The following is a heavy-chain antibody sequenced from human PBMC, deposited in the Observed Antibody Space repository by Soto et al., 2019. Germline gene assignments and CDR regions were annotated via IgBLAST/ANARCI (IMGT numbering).Heavy chain of an antibody. Sequence: ASVKVSCKAAAYTFTSYDINWVRQATGQDFEWMGWMNPNNGNTAYAQKFQGRVTMTRDTSKSTAFMELSSLASEDTAVYYCARGPRNWGVDYWGQGTLVTVS. CDR1: AYTFTSYD. D-gene: IGHD7-27*01. CDR2: MNPNNGNT. V-gene: IGHV1-8*01. CDR3: ARGPRNWGVDY. J-gene: IGHJ4*02.